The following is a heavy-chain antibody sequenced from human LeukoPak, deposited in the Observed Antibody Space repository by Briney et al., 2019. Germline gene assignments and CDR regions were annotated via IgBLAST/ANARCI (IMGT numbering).Heavy chain of an antibody. V-gene: IGHV3-30*18. CDR2: ISYDGSNK. CDR1: GFTFSSYG. D-gene: IGHD2-2*01. Sequence: GRSLRLSCAASGFTFSSYGMHWVRQAPGKGLEWVAVISYDGSNKYYADSVKGRFTISRDNSKNTLYLQMNGLRAEDTAVYYCAKDLPAAYFDYWGQGTLVTVSS. CDR3: AKDLPAAYFDY. J-gene: IGHJ4*02.